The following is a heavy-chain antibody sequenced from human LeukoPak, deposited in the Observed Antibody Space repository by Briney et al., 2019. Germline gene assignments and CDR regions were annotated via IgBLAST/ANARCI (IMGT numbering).Heavy chain of an antibody. V-gene: IGHV1-69*05. D-gene: IGHD3-22*01. CDR1: GGTFSSYA. CDR2: IIPIFGTA. CDR3: ASYYYDSSGSLDY. J-gene: IGHJ4*02. Sequence: SVKVSCKASGGTFSSYAISWVRQAPGQGLEWMGRIIPIFGTANYAQKFQGRVTITTDESTSTAYMELSSLRSEDTAVYYCASYYYDSSGSLDYWGQRTLVTVSS.